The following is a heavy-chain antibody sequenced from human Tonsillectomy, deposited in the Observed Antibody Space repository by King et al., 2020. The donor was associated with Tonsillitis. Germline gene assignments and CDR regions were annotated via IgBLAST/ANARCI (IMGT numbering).Heavy chain of an antibody. Sequence: QLVQSGAEVKKPGESLKISCNGSGYSFTSHWSWWVRHMPGKGLEWMGIINPGDSDTRYSPSFQGQVTNSADKSISTAYLQWSSLKASDTAMYYCARRGDGYTLYYFDYWGQGTLVTVSS. CDR3: ARRGDGYTLYYFDY. CDR1: GYSFTSHW. V-gene: IGHV5-51*03. CDR2: INPGDSDT. D-gene: IGHD5-24*01. J-gene: IGHJ4*02.